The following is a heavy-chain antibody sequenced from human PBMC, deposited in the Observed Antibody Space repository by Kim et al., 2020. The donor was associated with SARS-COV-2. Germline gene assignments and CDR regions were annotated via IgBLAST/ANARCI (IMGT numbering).Heavy chain of an antibody. J-gene: IGHJ6*02. Sequence: VKGRFTISRHNAKTTLYLQMNSLRAEDTAVYYCASGGGAGTIYYYYSGMDVWGQGTTVTVSS. V-gene: IGHV3-53*04. CDR3: ASGGGAGTIYYYYSGMDV. D-gene: IGHD1-7*01.